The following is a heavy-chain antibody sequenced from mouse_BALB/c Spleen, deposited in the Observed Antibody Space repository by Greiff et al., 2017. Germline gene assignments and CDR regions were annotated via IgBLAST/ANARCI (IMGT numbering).Heavy chain of an antibody. CDR2: ISSGGSYT. CDR3: ANDYFDY. CDR1: GFTFSSYS. V-gene: IGHV5-9-3*01. Sequence: EVHLVESGGGLVKPGGSLKLSCAASGFTFSSYSMSWVRQTPEKRLEWVATISSGGSYTYYPDSVKGRCTISRDNAQNTRSLQLGSLRSEDTAMYYCANDYFDYWGQGTTLTVSA. J-gene: IGHJ2*01.